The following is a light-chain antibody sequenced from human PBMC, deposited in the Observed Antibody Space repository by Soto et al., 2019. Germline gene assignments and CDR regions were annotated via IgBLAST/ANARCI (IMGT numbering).Light chain of an antibody. CDR2: GIS. CDR3: QQYSSLPHT. CDR1: ESVSAKH. Sequence: EIVLTQSPGTLSVSPGERATLSCRASESVSAKHLAWYQQRSGQAPRLLIYGISNRATGIPDRFSGSGSGTDFTLTISRLEPEDFVVYYCQQYSSLPHTFGQGTKLEVK. J-gene: IGKJ2*01. V-gene: IGKV3-20*01.